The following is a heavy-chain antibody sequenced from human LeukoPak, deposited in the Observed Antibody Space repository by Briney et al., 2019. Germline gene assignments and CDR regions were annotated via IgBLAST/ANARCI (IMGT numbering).Heavy chain of an antibody. CDR3: ARDVVAAAGTPPYYFDY. Sequence: GSPLRLPCVVPGPTYSDYYMSWVRQAAGKGLEWVSAINWNGGSTGYADSVKGRFTISRDNAKVSLYLQIDSLKAEDTALYYFARDVVAAAGTPPYYFDYWGQGTLVTVSS. D-gene: IGHD6-13*01. J-gene: IGHJ4*02. CDR1: GPTYSDYY. V-gene: IGHV3-20*04. CDR2: INWNGGST.